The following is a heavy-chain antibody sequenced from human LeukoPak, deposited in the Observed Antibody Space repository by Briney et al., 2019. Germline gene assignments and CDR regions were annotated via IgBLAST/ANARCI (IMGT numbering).Heavy chain of an antibody. D-gene: IGHD3-10*01. CDR2: MSADSATT. CDR3: ARKSASGNYPLDY. J-gene: IGHJ4*02. CDR1: GFTFSSYD. Sequence: GSLRLSCAASGFTFSSYDMNWVRQAPGKGLEWVSVMSADSATTFYADSVKGRFTISRDNAKNTVFLQMSSLRAEDTALYYCARKSASGNYPLDYWGQGTLVTVSS. V-gene: IGHV3-23*01.